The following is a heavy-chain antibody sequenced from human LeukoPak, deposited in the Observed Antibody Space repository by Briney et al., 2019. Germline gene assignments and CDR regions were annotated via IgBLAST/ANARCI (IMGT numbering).Heavy chain of an antibody. CDR3: SRQTRRDGYNYDY. V-gene: IGHV3-7*01. CDR1: GFTFSGYW. Sequence: GGSLRLSCAASGFTFSGYWMSWVRQAPGKGLEWVANIKQDGSEKYYVDSVKGRFTISRDNAKNSLYLQMNSLRAEDTAVYYCSRQTRRDGYNYDYWGQGTLVTVSS. J-gene: IGHJ4*02. D-gene: IGHD5-24*01. CDR2: IKQDGSEK.